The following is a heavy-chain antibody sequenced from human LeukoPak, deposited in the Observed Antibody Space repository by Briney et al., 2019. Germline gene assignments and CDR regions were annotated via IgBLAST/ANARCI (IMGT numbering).Heavy chain of an antibody. Sequence: PGGSLRLSCAASGFNFDDYTLHWVRQLPGKGPEWVSLMNWDGGSTYYADSVKGRFTISRDTSKNSLFLQMHSLKAEDTAIYYCAKDLGKVIAAAGTAGFDSWGRGTLVTVSS. CDR2: MNWDGGST. J-gene: IGHJ4*01. D-gene: IGHD6-19*01. CDR1: GFNFDDYT. CDR3: AKDLGKVIAAAGTAGFDS. V-gene: IGHV3-43*01.